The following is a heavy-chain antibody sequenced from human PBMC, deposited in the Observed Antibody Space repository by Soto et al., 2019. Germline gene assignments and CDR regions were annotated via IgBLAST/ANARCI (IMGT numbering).Heavy chain of an antibody. J-gene: IGHJ4*02. CDR3: AKAALYSSTWETGKGYFDY. CDR2: ISGGGGSA. Sequence: EVQLLESGGDLVQPGGSLRLSCAASAFTFSSYAMSWVRQATGKGLEWVSTISGGGGSAYYAASVEGRFTISRDNSKNTLVLHMHTLRAEYTAVYYCAKAALYSSTWETGKGYFDYWGQGTLVTVSS. V-gene: IGHV3-23*01. CDR1: AFTFSSYA. D-gene: IGHD6-13*01.